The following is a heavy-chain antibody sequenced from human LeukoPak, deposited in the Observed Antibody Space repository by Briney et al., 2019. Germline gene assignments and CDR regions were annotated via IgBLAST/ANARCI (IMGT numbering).Heavy chain of an antibody. CDR1: GFIFSDYS. CDR2: ISSSSSYV. D-gene: IGHD2-15*01. J-gene: IGHJ4*02. Sequence: GGSLRLSCAASGFIFSDYSMSWVRQAPGKGLEWVSSISSSSSYVYYADSVKGRFTISRDNAKNSLYLQMNSLRAEDTAVYYCARNVGWFRFDYWGQGTLVTVSS. V-gene: IGHV3-21*04. CDR3: ARNVGWFRFDY.